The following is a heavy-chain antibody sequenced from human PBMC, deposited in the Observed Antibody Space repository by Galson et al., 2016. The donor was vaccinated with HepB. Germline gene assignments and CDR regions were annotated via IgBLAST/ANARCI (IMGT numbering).Heavy chain of an antibody. CDR2: IYYSGST. CDR3: ARDNLRTAWGSVAAAGIDT. CDR1: GGSITNDGSY. Sequence: TLSLTCTVSGGSITNDGSYWTWIRQHPGKGLEWIGYIYYSGSTYYNPSLKSRVIISVDTSKNQFSLKLSSVTAADTAVYYCARDNLRTAWGSVAAAGIDTWGQGTLVTVSS. D-gene: IGHD6-13*01. V-gene: IGHV4-31*03. J-gene: IGHJ5*02.